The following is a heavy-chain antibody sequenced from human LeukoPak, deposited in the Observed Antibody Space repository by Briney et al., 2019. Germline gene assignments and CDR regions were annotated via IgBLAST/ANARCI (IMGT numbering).Heavy chain of an antibody. Sequence: PSETLSLTCTVSSGSISSGDYYWSWIRQPPGKGLEWIGYIYYSGSTYYNPSLKSRVTISVDTSKNQFSLKLSSVTAADTAVYYCARDLERITLSPGYWGQGTLVTVSS. CDR1: SGSISSGDYY. V-gene: IGHV4-30-4*01. J-gene: IGHJ4*02. CDR3: ARDLERITLSPGY. D-gene: IGHD3-10*02. CDR2: IYYSGST.